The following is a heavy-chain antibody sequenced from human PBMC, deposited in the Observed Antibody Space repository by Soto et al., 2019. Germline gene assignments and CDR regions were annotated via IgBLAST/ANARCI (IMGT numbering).Heavy chain of an antibody. D-gene: IGHD6-6*01. Sequence: PSETLSLTCAVYGGSFSGYYWSWIRQPPGKGLEWIGEINHSGSTNYNPSLKSRVTISVDTSKNQFSLKLSSVTAADTAVYYCARVGRVAARPGWFDPRGQGTPVTVSS. CDR2: INHSGST. J-gene: IGHJ5*02. V-gene: IGHV4-34*01. CDR1: GGSFSGYY. CDR3: ARVGRVAARPGWFDP.